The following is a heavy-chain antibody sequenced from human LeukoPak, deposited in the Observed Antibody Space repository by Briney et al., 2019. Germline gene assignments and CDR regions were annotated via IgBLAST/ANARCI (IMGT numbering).Heavy chain of an antibody. D-gene: IGHD2-15*01. Sequence: SETLSLTCTVSGYSISSGYYWGWIRQPPGKGLEWIGSIYHSGSTYYNPSLKSRVTISVDTSKNQFSLKLSSVTAADTAVYYCARLGRGSGDYWGQGTLVTVSS. J-gene: IGHJ4*02. V-gene: IGHV4-38-2*02. CDR3: ARLGRGSGDY. CDR2: IYHSGST. CDR1: GYSISSGYY.